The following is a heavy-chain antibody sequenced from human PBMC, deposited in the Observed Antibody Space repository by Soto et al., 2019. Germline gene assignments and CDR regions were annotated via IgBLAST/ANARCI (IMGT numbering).Heavy chain of an antibody. Sequence: GESLKISCKGSGFSFTDYCIAWVRQMPGKGLEWMGIIYPDDSDTRYSPSFQGQVTISADKSISTAYLQWSSLEASDTAIYYCARALYVSKNYFKPHAYWGQGTLVTVSS. V-gene: IGHV5-51*01. CDR2: IYPDDSDT. D-gene: IGHD3-10*01. CDR1: GFSFTDYC. CDR3: ARALYVSKNYFKPHAY. J-gene: IGHJ4*02.